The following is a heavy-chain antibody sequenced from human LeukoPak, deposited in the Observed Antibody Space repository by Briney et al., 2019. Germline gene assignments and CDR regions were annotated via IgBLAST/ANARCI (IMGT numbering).Heavy chain of an antibody. D-gene: IGHD4/OR15-4a*01. CDR2: ISYDGSNK. Sequence: PGGSLRLSCAASGFTFSSYAMHWVRQAPGKGLEWVAVISYDGSNKYYADSVKGRFTISRDDSKNTLYLQMNSLRAEDTALYYCARDIGATNYRLDYWGQGTLVTVSS. CDR3: ARDIGATNYRLDY. V-gene: IGHV3-30-3*01. J-gene: IGHJ4*02. CDR1: GFTFSSYA.